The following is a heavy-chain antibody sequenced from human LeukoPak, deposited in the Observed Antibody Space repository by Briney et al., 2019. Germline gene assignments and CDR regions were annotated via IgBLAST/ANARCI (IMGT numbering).Heavy chain of an antibody. J-gene: IGHJ4*02. CDR2: ISSSSSYI. Sequence: GGSLRLPCAASGFTFSSYSMNWVRQAPGKGLEWVSSISSSSSYIYYADSVKGRFTISRDNAKNSLYLQMNSLRAEDTAVYYCARTYGDYVYILGYWGQGTLVTVSS. D-gene: IGHD4-17*01. V-gene: IGHV3-21*01. CDR1: GFTFSSYS. CDR3: ARTYGDYVYILGY.